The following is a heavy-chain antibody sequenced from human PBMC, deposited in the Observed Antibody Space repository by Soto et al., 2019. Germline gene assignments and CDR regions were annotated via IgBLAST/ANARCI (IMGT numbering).Heavy chain of an antibody. CDR1: NSDIGSSNW. D-gene: IGHD1-26*01. CDR3: ARREIQGPIDY. J-gene: IGHJ4*02. CDR2: IYYSGTT. V-gene: IGHV4-28*01. Sequence: SATMSLSGFICNSDIGSSNWWGWIRQPPGKGLEWIGYIYYSGTTYYNPSLKSRVTMSVDTSKNQFSLKLTSVTAVDTAVYYCARREIQGPIDYWGQG.